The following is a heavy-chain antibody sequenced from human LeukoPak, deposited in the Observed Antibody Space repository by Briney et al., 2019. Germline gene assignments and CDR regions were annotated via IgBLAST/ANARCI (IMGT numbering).Heavy chain of an antibody. CDR1: GFTVSSNY. J-gene: IGHJ4*02. D-gene: IGHD4-17*01. Sequence: GGSLRLSCAASGFTVSSNYMSWVRQAPGKGLEWVSYISSSGSTIYYADSVKGRFTISRDNAKNSLYLQMNSLRAEDTAVYYCARDRATQSVPLVFDYWGQGTLVTVSS. CDR2: ISSSGSTI. CDR3: ARDRATQSVPLVFDY. V-gene: IGHV3-11*04.